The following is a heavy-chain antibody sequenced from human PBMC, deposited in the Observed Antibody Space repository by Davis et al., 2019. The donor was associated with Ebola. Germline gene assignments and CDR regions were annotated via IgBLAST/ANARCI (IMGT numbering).Heavy chain of an antibody. V-gene: IGHV3-33*01. CDR3: ARGGYCSGGSCHNWFDP. J-gene: IGHJ5*02. CDR1: GFTFSSYG. CDR2: IWYDGSNK. Sequence: GESLKISCAASGFTFSSYGMHWVRQAPGKGLEWVAVIWYDGSNKYYAASVKGRFTISRDNSKNTLHLQMNSLRAEDTAVYYCARGGYCSGGSCHNWFDPWGQGTLVTVSS. D-gene: IGHD2-15*01.